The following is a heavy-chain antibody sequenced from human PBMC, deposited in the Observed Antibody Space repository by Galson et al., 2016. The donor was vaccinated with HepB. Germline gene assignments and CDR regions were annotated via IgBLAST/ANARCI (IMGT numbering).Heavy chain of an antibody. CDR3: ARESAPHVGPWYFDL. Sequence: SLRXXCAGSGXXXGXXXIHXXXQAXXKRQEWVAVIGHDGIVXQYADSVKGRFTLSRDNFNNIVYLEMNSLGADDTALYFCARESAPHVGPWYFDLWGRGXLVTVSP. CDR1: GXXXGXXX. D-gene: IGHD2-15*01. J-gene: IGHJ2*01. CDR2: IGHDGIVX. V-gene: IGHV3-30*03.